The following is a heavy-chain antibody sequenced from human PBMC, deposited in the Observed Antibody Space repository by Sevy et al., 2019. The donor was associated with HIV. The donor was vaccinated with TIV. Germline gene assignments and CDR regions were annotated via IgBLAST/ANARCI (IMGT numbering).Heavy chain of an antibody. CDR2: LKHKAYGGTL. CDR3: TRWKGAXSIFDY. Sequence: GGSLRLSCTGSGFTFGDYAMSWVRQAPGKGLEWVAFLKHKAYGGTLDYAESVKGRFSISRDDSKSIAHLQMNDLKTEDTAIYYCTRWKGAXSIFDYXGQGALVTVSS. J-gene: IGHJ4*02. CDR1: GFTFGDYA. V-gene: IGHV3-49*04. D-gene: IGHD1-1*01.